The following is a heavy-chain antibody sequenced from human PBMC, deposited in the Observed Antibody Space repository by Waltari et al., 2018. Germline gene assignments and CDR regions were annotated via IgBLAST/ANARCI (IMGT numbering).Heavy chain of an antibody. Sequence: QVQLQESGPGLVKPSETLSLTCTVSGDSITSYYWTWIRQPPGKGLEWIAYIYHSGSTTYNPSLKSRVTLSIDMSKNQFSLNLTSVTAADTAVYYCARGNAFDFWGQGTLVTVSS. CDR2: IYHSGST. CDR3: ARGNAFDF. J-gene: IGHJ3*01. CDR1: GDSITSYY. V-gene: IGHV4-59*01.